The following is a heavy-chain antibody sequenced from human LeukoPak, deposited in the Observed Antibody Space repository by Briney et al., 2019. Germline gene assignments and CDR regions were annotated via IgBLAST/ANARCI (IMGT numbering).Heavy chain of an antibody. CDR3: AKDRLFLEWSSPFDY. D-gene: IGHD3-3*01. J-gene: IGHJ4*02. V-gene: IGHV3-64*01. Sequence: HSGGSLRLSCAASGFTFSSYAMHWVRQAPGKGLEYVSAISSNGGSTYYANSVKGRFTISRDNSKNTLYLQMGSLRAEDTAVYYCAKDRLFLEWSSPFDYWGQGTLVTVSS. CDR1: GFTFSSYA. CDR2: ISSNGGST.